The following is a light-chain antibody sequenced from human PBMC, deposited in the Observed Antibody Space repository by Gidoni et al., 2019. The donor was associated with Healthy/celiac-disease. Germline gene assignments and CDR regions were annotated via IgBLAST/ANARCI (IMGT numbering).Light chain of an antibody. Sequence: DIQMTQSPSSLSASVGYRVTITCPASQSINSYLNWYQQKPGKAPKLLIYAASSMQSGVTSRFSGSGSGTDFTLTISSLQPEDFTTYYCQQSYSTPWTFGQGTKVEIK. CDR1: QSINSY. J-gene: IGKJ1*01. CDR2: AAS. CDR3: QQSYSTPWT. V-gene: IGKV1-39*01.